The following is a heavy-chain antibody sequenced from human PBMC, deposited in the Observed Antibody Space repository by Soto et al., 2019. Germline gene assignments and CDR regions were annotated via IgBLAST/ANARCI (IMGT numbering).Heavy chain of an antibody. D-gene: IGHD3-22*01. CDR1: GGTFSSYT. J-gene: IGHJ6*03. Sequence: QVQLVQSGAEVKKPGSSVKVSCKASGGTFSSYTISWVRQAPGQGLEWMGRIIPILGIANYAQKFRGRVTITADKSTSTAYMELSSLRSEDTAVYYCAGHSNYYYYYYMDVWGKGTTVTVSS. V-gene: IGHV1-69*02. CDR2: IIPILGIA. CDR3: AGHSNYYYYYYMDV.